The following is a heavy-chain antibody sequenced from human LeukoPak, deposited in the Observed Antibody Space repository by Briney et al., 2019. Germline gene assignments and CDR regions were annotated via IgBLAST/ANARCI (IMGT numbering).Heavy chain of an antibody. J-gene: IGHJ6*03. CDR1: GGTFSSYA. D-gene: IGHD3-22*01. CDR3: ARGDDTMIVGDIGSYYYYYMDV. Sequence: ASVTVSCKASGGTFSSYAISWLRQAPGQGLEWMGGTIPIFGTANYAQKFQGRVTITADESTSTAYMELSSLRSEDTAVYYCARGDDTMIVGDIGSYYYYYMDVWGKGTTVTVSS. CDR2: TIPIFGTA. V-gene: IGHV1-69*13.